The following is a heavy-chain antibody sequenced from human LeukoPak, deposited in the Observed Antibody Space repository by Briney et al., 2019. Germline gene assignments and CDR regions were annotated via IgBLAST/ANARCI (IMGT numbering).Heavy chain of an antibody. CDR2: ASGSGGST. CDR1: GFTFSSYA. D-gene: IGHD1-26*01. J-gene: IGHJ4*02. Sequence: PGGSLRLSCAASGFTFSSYAMSWVRQAPGKGLEWVSSASGSGGSTYYADSVKGRFTISRDNSKNTLYLQMNSLRAEDTAVYYCANDYFSGSSHRTPLSYWGQGTLVTVSS. V-gene: IGHV3-23*01. CDR3: ANDYFSGSSHRTPLSY.